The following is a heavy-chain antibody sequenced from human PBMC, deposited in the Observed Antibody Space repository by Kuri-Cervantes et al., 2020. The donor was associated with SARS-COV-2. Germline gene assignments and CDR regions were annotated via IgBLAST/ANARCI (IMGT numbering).Heavy chain of an antibody. CDR1: GYTFTSSG. V-gene: IGHV1-18*04. D-gene: IGHD2-21*01. J-gene: IGHJ4*02. Sequence: ASVKVSCKASGYTFTSSGISWVRQAPGQGLEWMGWVSGYNGHTNYAQKLQGRVTMTTDTSTTTAYMELRSLRSDDTAVFYCVRDGYGDYVDYWGQGTLVTASS. CDR3: VRDGYGDYVDY. CDR2: VSGYNGHT.